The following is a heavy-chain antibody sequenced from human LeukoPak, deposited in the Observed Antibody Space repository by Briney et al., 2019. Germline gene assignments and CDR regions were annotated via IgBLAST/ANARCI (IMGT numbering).Heavy chain of an antibody. V-gene: IGHV1-2*02. CDR3: ARGVLDFWSGSYYYYYMDV. D-gene: IGHD3-3*01. J-gene: IGHJ6*03. CDR1: GYTFTGYY. CDR2: INPNSGGT. Sequence: ASVKVSCKASGYTFTGYYMHWVRQAPGQGLEWMGWINPNSGGTNYAQKFQGRVTMTRDTSISTAYKELSRLRSDDTAVYYCARGVLDFWSGSYYYYYMDVWGKGTTVTVSS.